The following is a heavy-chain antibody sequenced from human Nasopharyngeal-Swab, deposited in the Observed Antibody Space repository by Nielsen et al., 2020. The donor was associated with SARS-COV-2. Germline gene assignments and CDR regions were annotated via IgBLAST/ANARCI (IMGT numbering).Heavy chain of an antibody. D-gene: IGHD3-22*01. CDR2: FDPEDGET. V-gene: IGHV1-24*01. Sequence: ASVKVSCKVSGYTLTELSMHWVRQAPGKGLEWMGGFDPEDGETIYAQKFQGRVTMTEDTSTDTAYMELSSLRSEDTAVYYCARVYWRNDSSPFDIWGQGTMVTVSS. CDR1: GYTLTELS. J-gene: IGHJ3*02. CDR3: ARVYWRNDSSPFDI.